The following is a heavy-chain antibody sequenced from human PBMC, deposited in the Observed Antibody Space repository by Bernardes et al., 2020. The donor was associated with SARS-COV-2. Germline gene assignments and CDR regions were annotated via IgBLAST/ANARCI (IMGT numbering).Heavy chain of an antibody. CDR1: GYSISSGYY. CDR3: ARGGEYYDFWSGYYSGDWFDP. D-gene: IGHD3-3*01. Sequence: SETLSLTCAVSGYSISSGYYWGCIRQPPGKGLEWIGSIYHSGSTYYNPSLKSRVTISVDTSKNQFSLKLSSVTAADTAGYYCARGGEYYDFWSGYYSGDWFDPWGQGTLVTVSS. J-gene: IGHJ5*02. CDR2: IYHSGST. V-gene: IGHV4-38-2*01.